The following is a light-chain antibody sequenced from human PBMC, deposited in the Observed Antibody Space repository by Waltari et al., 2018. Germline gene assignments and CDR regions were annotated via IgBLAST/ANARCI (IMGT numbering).Light chain of an antibody. Sequence: TQSPDTLSVSPGERATISCRASQNVGSNVAWYQQKPGQFPRLLISGASTRATGVPARFSGSGSGTEFTLTISSLQSEDFAVYYCQQYNNFPPAFGQGTKV. CDR2: GAS. CDR1: QNVGSN. CDR3: QQYNNFPPA. V-gene: IGKV3-15*01. J-gene: IGKJ1*01.